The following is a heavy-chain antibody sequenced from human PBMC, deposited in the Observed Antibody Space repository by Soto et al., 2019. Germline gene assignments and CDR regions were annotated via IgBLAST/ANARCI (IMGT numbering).Heavy chain of an antibody. CDR1: GGSISGGGYY. V-gene: IGHV4-31*03. Sequence: SETLCLTCTVSGGSISGGGYYWSCIRQHPGKGLEWIGYIYYSGSTYYNPSLKSRVTISVDTSKNQFSLKLGSVTAADTAVYYCARTRSGGSMDVWGQGTTVTVSS. D-gene: IGHD3-10*01. J-gene: IGHJ6*02. CDR3: ARTRSGGSMDV. CDR2: IYYSGST.